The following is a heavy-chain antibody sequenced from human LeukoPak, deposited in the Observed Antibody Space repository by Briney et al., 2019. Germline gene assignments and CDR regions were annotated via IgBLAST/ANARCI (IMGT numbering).Heavy chain of an antibody. V-gene: IGHV3-53*01. CDR2: IYVDGRT. CDR1: GFTFSSYS. J-gene: IGHJ4*02. CDR3: ARRGDGGRSFDY. D-gene: IGHD4-23*01. Sequence: PGGSLRLSCAASGFTFSSYSMNWVRQAPGKGLEWVSLIYVDGRTYYADSVKGRFTISRDNSKSTLYLQVNSLRAEDTAVYYCARRGDGGRSFDYWGQGTLVTVSS.